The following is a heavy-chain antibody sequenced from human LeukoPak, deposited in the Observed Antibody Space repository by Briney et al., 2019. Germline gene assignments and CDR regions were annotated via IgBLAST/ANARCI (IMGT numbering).Heavy chain of an antibody. CDR1: GGSISSYY. D-gene: IGHD3-10*01. Sequence: SETLSLTCTVSGGSISSYYWSWIRQPPGKGLEWIGYIYYSGSTNYNPSLKSRVTISVDTSKNQFSLKLSSVTAADTAEYYCARPIYGNWYFDLWGRGTLVTVSS. CDR3: ARPIYGNWYFDL. J-gene: IGHJ2*01. V-gene: IGHV4-59*01. CDR2: IYYSGST.